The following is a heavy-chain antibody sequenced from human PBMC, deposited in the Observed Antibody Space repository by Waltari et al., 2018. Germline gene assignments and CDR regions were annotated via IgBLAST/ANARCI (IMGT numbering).Heavy chain of an antibody. CDR2: INTYDGNT. J-gene: IGHJ6*03. Sequence: QVHLVQSGTEVKQPGASVKVSCKASGYRFTSYGITWVRQAPGQGLEWMGWINTYDGNTNYGQELQGRLTMTTDTITTTAYMELRGLRADDTALYCCARGLLRMQNGDYYYYMDVWGKGTTVTVSS. CDR1: GYRFTSYG. V-gene: IGHV1-18*01. D-gene: IGHD2-8*01. CDR3: ARGLLRMQNGDYYYYMDV.